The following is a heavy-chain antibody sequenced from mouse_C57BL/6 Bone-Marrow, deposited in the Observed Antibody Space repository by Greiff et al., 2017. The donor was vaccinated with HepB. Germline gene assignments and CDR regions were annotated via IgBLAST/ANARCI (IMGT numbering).Heavy chain of an antibody. CDR1: GYTFTNYW. Sequence: VKLQQSGAELVRPGTSVKMSCKASGYTFTNYWIGWAKQRPGHGLEWIGDIYPGGGYTNYNEKFKGKATLTADKSSSTAYMQFSSLTSEDSAIYYCARSDGYYLDYWGQGTTLTVSS. D-gene: IGHD2-3*01. CDR2: IYPGGGYT. V-gene: IGHV1-63*01. CDR3: ARSDGYYLDY. J-gene: IGHJ2*01.